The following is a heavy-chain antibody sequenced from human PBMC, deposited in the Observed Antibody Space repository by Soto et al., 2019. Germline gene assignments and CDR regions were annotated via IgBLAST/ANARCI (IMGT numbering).Heavy chain of an antibody. CDR1: GGSISSSY. CDR3: GRYAGYVDS. Sequence: QVQLQESGPGLVKPSETLSLICTVSGGSISSSYWSWIRQPPGRGLEWIGDIYYRGNTNYNPSLESRVTISIDTSTKQFSLKVTSVTAADTAVYYCGRYAGYVDSWGQGTLVTVSS. CDR2: IYYRGNT. J-gene: IGHJ4*02. D-gene: IGHD2-15*01. V-gene: IGHV4-59*01.